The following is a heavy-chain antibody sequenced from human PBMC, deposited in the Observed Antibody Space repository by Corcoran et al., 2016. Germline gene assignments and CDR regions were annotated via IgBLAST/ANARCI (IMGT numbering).Heavy chain of an antibody. D-gene: IGHD2-21*01. Sequence: QVTLKESGPALVKSTQTLALTCTFSGFSLTTTGMRVSWLRQPPGKALEWLARIDWDDEKFYSTSLKTRISIFKDTSKNLVVLTMTNMDPVDTATYYCARSYCGPHGCSGLPSDFDYWCQGTLVTVSS. J-gene: IGHJ4*02. V-gene: IGHV2-70*04. CDR1: GFSLTTTGMR. CDR2: IDWDDEK. CDR3: ARSYCGPHGCSGLPSDFDY.